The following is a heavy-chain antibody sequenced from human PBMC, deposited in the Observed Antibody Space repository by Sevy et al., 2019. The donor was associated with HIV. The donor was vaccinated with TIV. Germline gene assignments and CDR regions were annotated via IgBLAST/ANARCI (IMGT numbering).Heavy chain of an antibody. CDR3: ARPYGSGSWEAFDI. D-gene: IGHD3-10*01. CDR1: GFTFNSYT. CDR2: ISFSSNYI. J-gene: IGHJ3*02. V-gene: IGHV3-21*01. Sequence: GGSLRLSCAASGFTFNSYTMNWVRQAPGKGLEWVSSISFSSNYIYYADSVKCRFTISRDNAQNSLYLQMNSLRAEDTAIYYCARPYGSGSWEAFDIWGQGTMVTVSS.